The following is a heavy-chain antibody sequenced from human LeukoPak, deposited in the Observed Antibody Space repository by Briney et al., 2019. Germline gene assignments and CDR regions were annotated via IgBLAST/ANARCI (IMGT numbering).Heavy chain of an antibody. CDR1: GFTFSSYG. CDR2: ISYDGSNK. V-gene: IGHV3-30*18. D-gene: IGHD3-10*01. CDR3: AKNLRPKLITMVRGNPYYYYGMDV. Sequence: GGSLRLSCAASGFTFSSYGMHWVRQAPGKGLEWVAVISYDGSNKYYADSVKGRFTISRDNSTNTLYLQMNSLRAEDTAVYYCAKNLRPKLITMVRGNPYYYYGMDVWGQGTTVTVSS. J-gene: IGHJ6*02.